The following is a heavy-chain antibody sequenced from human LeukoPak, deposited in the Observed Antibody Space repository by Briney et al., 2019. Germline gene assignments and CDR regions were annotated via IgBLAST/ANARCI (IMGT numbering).Heavy chain of an antibody. J-gene: IGHJ1*01. CDR1: GYTFSGYG. CDR3: ARSAGDYGDYELYFLH. Sequence: ASVKVSCKASGYTFSGYGIAWVRQAPGQGLEWMGWISAHNGNTYHTQTFHGRGTMTTDTSTSTAYTELRSLRSDDTAMYYCARSAGDYGDYELYFLHWGQGTLVTVSS. V-gene: IGHV1-18*01. D-gene: IGHD4-17*01. CDR2: ISAHNGNT.